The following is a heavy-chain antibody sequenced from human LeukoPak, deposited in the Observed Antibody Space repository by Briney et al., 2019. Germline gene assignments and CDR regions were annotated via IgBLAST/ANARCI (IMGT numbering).Heavy chain of an antibody. J-gene: IGHJ6*04. CDR2: ISSSGSTI. CDR3: ARFIWFGESPLDV. V-gene: IGHV3-11*04. Sequence: GGSLRLSCAASGFTFSDYYMSWIRQAPGKGLEWVSYISSSGSTIYYVDSVKGRFTISRDNAKNSLYLQMNSLRAEDTAVYYCARFIWFGESPLDVWGKGTTVTVSS. D-gene: IGHD3-10*01. CDR1: GFTFSDYY.